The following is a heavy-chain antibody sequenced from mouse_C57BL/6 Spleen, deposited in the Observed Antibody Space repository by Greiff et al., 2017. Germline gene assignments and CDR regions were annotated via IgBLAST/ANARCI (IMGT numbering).Heavy chain of an antibody. CDR1: GYTFTDYE. CDR3: TKGGDGYYVWFAY. D-gene: IGHD2-3*01. Sequence: QVQLQQSGAELVRPGASVTLSCKASGYTFTDYEMHWVKQTPVHGLEWIGAIDPETGGTAYNQKFKGKAILTADKSSSTAYMELRSLTSEDSAVYYCTKGGDGYYVWFAYWGQGTLVTVSA. V-gene: IGHV1-15*01. J-gene: IGHJ3*01. CDR2: IDPETGGT.